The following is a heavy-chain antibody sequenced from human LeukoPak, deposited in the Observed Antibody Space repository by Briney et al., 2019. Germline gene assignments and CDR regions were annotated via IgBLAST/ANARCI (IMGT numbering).Heavy chain of an antibody. CDR1: GGSISSYY. D-gene: IGHD2-2*01. CDR3: ARTTEDCSRTSCYQYWFDP. V-gene: IGHV4-4*07. CDR2: IYTSGST. Sequence: PSETLSLTCTVSGGSISSYYWSWIRQPAGKGLEWIGRIYTSGSTYYNPSLKSRVTISVDTSKNQFSLKLNSVTAADTAVYYCARTTEDCSRTSCYQYWFDPLGPGNPGHRLL. J-gene: IGHJ5*02.